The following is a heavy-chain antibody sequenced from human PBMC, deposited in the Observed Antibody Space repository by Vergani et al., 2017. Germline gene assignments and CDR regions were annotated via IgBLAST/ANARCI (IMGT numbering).Heavy chain of an antibody. CDR2: ISSSGNYV. J-gene: IGHJ6*02. V-gene: IGHV3-21*06. CDR3: ARDQGSGTNRHHYGMDV. CDR1: GFTFGSYS. Sequence: EENLVESGGGLVKPGGSLRLSCVASGFTFGSYSVNWVRQAPGRGLEWVSSISSSGNYVYYTASVKGRFSISRDNAKGLLSLQMNSLRADDTAVYNCARDQGSGTNRHHYGMDVWGQGTTVTVSS. D-gene: IGHD3-10*01.